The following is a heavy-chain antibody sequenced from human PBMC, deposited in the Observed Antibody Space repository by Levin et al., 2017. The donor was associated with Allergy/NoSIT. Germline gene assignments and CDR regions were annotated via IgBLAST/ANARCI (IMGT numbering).Heavy chain of an antibody. CDR2: IYYSGST. V-gene: IGHV4-31*03. CDR3: AREGIRDGYNYRGYYFDY. Sequence: PSETLSLTCTVSGGSISSGGYYWSWIRQHPGKGLEWIGCIYYSGSTSYNPSLKSRVTISVDTSKNQFSLKLTSVTAADTAIYYCAREGIRDGYNYRGYYFDYWGQGTLVTVSS. J-gene: IGHJ4*02. D-gene: IGHD5-24*01. CDR1: GGSISSGGYY.